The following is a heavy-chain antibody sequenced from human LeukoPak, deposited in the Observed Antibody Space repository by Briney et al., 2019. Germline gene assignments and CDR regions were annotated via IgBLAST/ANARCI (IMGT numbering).Heavy chain of an antibody. CDR1: GGSISSYY. Sequence: SETLSLTCTVSGGSISSYYWSWIRQPPGKGLEWIGYIYYSGSTNYNPSLKSRVTISVDTSKNQFSLKLSSVTAADTAVYYCAGLSTVTTGTPFDYWGQGTLVTVSS. J-gene: IGHJ4*02. V-gene: IGHV4-59*01. CDR3: AGLSTVTTGTPFDY. D-gene: IGHD4-17*01. CDR2: IYYSGST.